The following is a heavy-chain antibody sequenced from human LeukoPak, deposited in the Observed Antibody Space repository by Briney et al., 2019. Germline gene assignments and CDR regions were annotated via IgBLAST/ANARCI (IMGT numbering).Heavy chain of an antibody. V-gene: IGHV4-59*12. D-gene: IGHD3-16*02. Sequence: PSETLSLTCTVSGGSISSYYWSWIRQPPGKGLEWIGYIYHSGSTYYNPSLKSRVTISVDRSKNQLSLKLSSVTAADTAVYYCARGTGHQYRPSGLGWYFDLWGRGTLVTVSS. CDR3: ARGTGHQYRPSGLGWYFDL. CDR2: IYHSGST. J-gene: IGHJ2*01. CDR1: GGSISSYY.